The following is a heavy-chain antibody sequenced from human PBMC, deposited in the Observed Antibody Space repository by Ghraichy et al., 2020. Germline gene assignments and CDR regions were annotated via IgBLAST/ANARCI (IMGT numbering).Heavy chain of an antibody. CDR2: ISSSSSYI. Sequence: GGSLRLSCAASGFTFSSYSMNWVRQAPGKGLEWVSSISSSSSYIYYADSVKGRFTISRDNAKNSLYLQMNSLRAEDTAVYYCARVKNSDFWSGYLVDYWGQVTLVTVSS. D-gene: IGHD3-3*01. V-gene: IGHV3-21*01. CDR1: GFTFSSYS. CDR3: ARVKNSDFWSGYLVDY. J-gene: IGHJ4*02.